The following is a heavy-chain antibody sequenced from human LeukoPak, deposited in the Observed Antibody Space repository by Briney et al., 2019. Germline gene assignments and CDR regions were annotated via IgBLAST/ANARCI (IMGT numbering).Heavy chain of an antibody. CDR1: GFTFSHFW. CDR3: ARVTDYGDYVLGD. D-gene: IGHD4-17*01. CDR2: IKKTGSET. V-gene: IGHV3-7*01. Sequence: GGSLRLSCAASGFTFSHFWMSWVRQAPGKGLEWVAYIKKTGSETYYVDSVKGRFTISRDNAKNSLYLQMNSLRAEDTAVYYCARVTDYGDYVLGDWGQGTLVTVSS. J-gene: IGHJ4*02.